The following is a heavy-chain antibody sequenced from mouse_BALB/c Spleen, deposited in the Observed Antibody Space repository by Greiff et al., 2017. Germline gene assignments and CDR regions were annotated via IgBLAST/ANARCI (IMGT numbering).Heavy chain of an antibody. CDR3: ARGGVRYYFDY. J-gene: IGHJ2*01. CDR2: IYPGDGDT. Sequence: QVQLQQPGAELVRPGASVKLSCKASGYTFTSYWINWVKQRPGQGLEWIGQIYPGDGDTNYNGKFKGKATLTADKSSSTAYMQLSSLTSEDSAVYFCARGGVRYYFDYWGQGTTLTVSS. V-gene: IGHV1-55*01. D-gene: IGHD1-1*01. CDR1: GYTFTSYW.